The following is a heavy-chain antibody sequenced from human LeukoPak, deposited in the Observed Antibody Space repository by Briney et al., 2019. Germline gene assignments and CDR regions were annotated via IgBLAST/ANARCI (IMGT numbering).Heavy chain of an antibody. CDR2: IPYDGSKN. D-gene: IGHD4-11*01. V-gene: IGHV3-30*02. CDR1: GFTFSSYV. CDR3: AKDGGNYEFDY. J-gene: IGHJ4*02. Sequence: GGSLRLSCAASGFTFSSYVMHWVCQAPGKGLEWVAFIPYDGSKNYYTDSVKGRFTIARDNSRNTLDLQMNTLRAEDAAVYYCAKDGGNYEFDYWGQGTLVTVSA.